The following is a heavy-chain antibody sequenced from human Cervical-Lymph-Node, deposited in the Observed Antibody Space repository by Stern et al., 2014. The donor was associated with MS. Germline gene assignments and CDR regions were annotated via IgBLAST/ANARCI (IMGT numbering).Heavy chain of an antibody. CDR2: IYYSGGT. CDR3: AREVRWSHVDY. V-gene: IGHV4-61*01. Sequence: QVQLQESGPGLVKPSETLSLTCTVSGGSVSRGNYYWSWIRQPPGKGLEGIGYIYYSGGTNYNPSLESRVTISIDTSKNQFSLKLTSVTAADTAIYYCAREVRWSHVDYWGQGTLVTVSS. D-gene: IGHD4-23*01. CDR1: GGSVSRGNYY. J-gene: IGHJ4*02.